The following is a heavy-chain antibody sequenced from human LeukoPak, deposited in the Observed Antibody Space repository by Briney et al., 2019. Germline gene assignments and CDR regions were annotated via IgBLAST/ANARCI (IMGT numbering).Heavy chain of an antibody. CDR1: GFIFSSYW. J-gene: IGHJ4*02. CDR2: IKQDGSEK. D-gene: IGHD4-11*01. V-gene: IGHV3-7*01. Sequence: PGGSLRLSCAASGFIFSSYWMSWVRQAPGKGLEWVANIKQDGSEKYYVDSVKGRFTISRDNAKNSLYLQMNSLRAEDTAVYYCARDSSYLSYWGQGTLVTVSS. CDR3: ARDSSYLSY.